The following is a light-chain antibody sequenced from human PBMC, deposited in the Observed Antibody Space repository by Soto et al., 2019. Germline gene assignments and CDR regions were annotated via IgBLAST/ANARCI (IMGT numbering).Light chain of an antibody. Sequence: EFVLTQSPGTLSLSPGERATLSCRASQSVSSSYLAWYQQKPGQAPRILIYGASTRPTGIPDRFSGSGSGTNFTLTISRLEPEDFAVYYCQQYGSSPPLTFGGGTKVEIK. CDR3: QQYGSSPPLT. V-gene: IGKV3-20*01. CDR1: QSVSSSY. J-gene: IGKJ4*01. CDR2: GAS.